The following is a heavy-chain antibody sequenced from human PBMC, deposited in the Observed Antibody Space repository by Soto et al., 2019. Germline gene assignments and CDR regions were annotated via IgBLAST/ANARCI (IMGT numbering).Heavy chain of an antibody. CDR1: GYTFTSYG. V-gene: IGHV1-18*01. J-gene: IGHJ5*02. CDR3: AREAGTTSGWFDP. Sequence: ASVKVSCKASGYTFTSYGISWVRQAPGQGLEWMGRISPYNGKANYAQKFQGRVTITADKSTSTAYMELSSLRSEDTAVYYCAREAGTTSGWFDPWGQGTLVTVS. D-gene: IGHD1-7*01. CDR2: ISPYNGKA.